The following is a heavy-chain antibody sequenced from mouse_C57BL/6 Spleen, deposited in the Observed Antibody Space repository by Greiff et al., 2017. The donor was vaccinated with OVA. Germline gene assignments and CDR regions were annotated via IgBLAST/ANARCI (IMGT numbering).Heavy chain of an antibody. CDR1: GYTFTSYG. J-gene: IGHJ4*01. Sequence: VKLMESGAELARPGASVKLSCKASGYTFTSYGISWVKQRTGQGLEWIGEIYPRSGNTYYNEKFKGKATLTADKSSSTAYMELRSLTSEDSAVYFCARSDGYLDYWGQGTSVTVSS. CDR2: IYPRSGNT. D-gene: IGHD2-3*01. CDR3: ARSDGYLDY. V-gene: IGHV1-81*01.